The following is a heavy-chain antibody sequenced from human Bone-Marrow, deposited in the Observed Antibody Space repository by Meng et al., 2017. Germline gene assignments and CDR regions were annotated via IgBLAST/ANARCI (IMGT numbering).Heavy chain of an antibody. CDR1: GGSISSYS. CDR3: ARDGGTMIVVSWFDP. V-gene: IGHV4-4*07. J-gene: IGHJ5*02. CDR2: IYTSGST. D-gene: IGHD3-22*01. Sequence: VQLQDPAPGLVKPSETLSLPCTVSGGSISSYSWSWIRQPAGKGLEWIGRIYTSGSTNYNPSLKSRVTMSVDTSKNQFSLKLSSVTAADTAVYYCARDGGTMIVVSWFDPWGQGTLVTVSS.